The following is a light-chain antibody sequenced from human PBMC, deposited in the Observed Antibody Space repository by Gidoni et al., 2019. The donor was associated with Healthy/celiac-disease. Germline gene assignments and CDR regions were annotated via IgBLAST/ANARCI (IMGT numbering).Light chain of an antibody. Sequence: QSALTQPASVSGSPGQSITIPCTGTSSDVGGYNYVSWYQQHPGKAPNLMIYEVRNRPSGVSNRFSGSKSGNTASLTISGLQAEDEADYYCSSYTSSSTYVVFGGGTKLTVL. CDR3: SSYTSSSTYVV. V-gene: IGLV2-14*01. J-gene: IGLJ2*01. CDR1: SSDVGGYNY. CDR2: EVR.